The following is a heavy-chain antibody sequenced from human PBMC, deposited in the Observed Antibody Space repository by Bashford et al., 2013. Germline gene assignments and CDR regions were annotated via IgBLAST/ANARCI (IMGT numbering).Heavy chain of an antibody. Sequence: SETLSLTCTVSGGSISSDYWSWIRQPPGKGLEWIGYIYYSGSTNYNPSLKSRITISRDTSKNQFTLEVSSVTAADTAVYFXASHSGTLPYFNYWGQGTLVTVSS. J-gene: IGHJ4*02. V-gene: IGHV4-59*12. D-gene: IGHD1-26*01. CDR3: ASHSGTLPYFNY. CDR1: GGSISSDY. CDR2: IYYSGST.